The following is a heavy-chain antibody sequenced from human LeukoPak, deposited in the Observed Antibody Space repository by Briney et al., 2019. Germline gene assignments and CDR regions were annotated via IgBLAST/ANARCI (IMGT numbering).Heavy chain of an antibody. J-gene: IGHJ4*02. CDR3: ARGCVYSGYVDFGY. V-gene: IGHV4-59*01. CDR2: IYYSGST. Sequence: PSETLSLTCTVSGGSISSYYWSWIRQPPGKGLEWIGYIYYSGSTNYNPSLKSRVTISVDTSKNQFSLKLSSVTAADTAVYYCARGCVYSGYVDFGYGGQGTLVTVSS. CDR1: GGSISSYY. D-gene: IGHD5-12*01.